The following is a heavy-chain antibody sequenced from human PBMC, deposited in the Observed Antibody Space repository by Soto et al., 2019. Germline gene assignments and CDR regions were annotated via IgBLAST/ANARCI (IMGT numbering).Heavy chain of an antibody. Sequence: ASVKVSCKASGYTFTSYAMHWVRQAPGQRLEWMGWINAGNGNTKYSQKFQGRVTITRDTSASTAYMELSSLRSEDTVFFYCARAPTVTPRLCAYWGQGTLVTVSS. V-gene: IGHV1-3*01. CDR2: INAGNGNT. D-gene: IGHD4-17*01. CDR3: ARAPTVTPRLCAY. CDR1: GYTFTSYA. J-gene: IGHJ4*02.